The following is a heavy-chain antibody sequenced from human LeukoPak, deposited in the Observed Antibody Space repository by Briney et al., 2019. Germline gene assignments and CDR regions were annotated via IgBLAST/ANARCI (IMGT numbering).Heavy chain of an antibody. V-gene: IGHV3-23*01. Sequence: GGSLRLSCAASGFTFSSYAMTWVRQAPGKGLEWVSTISGSGGSTSYADTVKGQFTISRDNSRHTVFLQMSSLRAEDTAVYYCAKHRGLRSDAFDIWGQGTMVTVS. CDR2: ISGSGGST. D-gene: IGHD4-17*01. CDR1: GFTFSSYA. J-gene: IGHJ3*02. CDR3: AKHRGLRSDAFDI.